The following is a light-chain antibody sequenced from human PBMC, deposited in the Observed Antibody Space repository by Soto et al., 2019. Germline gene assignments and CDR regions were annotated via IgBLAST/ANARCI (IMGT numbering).Light chain of an antibody. V-gene: IGKV3-20*01. Sequence: EIVLTQSPGTLSLSPGERATLSCRASQSFSSYLAWYQQKPGQAPRLLIYGASSRATGIPDRFSGSGSGTDFTLTISRLEPEDFAVYYCQQYGRSPYTFGQGTKLEI. CDR2: GAS. J-gene: IGKJ2*01. CDR1: QSFSSY. CDR3: QQYGRSPYT.